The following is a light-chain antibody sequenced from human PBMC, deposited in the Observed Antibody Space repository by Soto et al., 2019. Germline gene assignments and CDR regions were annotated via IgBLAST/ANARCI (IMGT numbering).Light chain of an antibody. CDR2: GAS. CDR1: QSVSSN. V-gene: IGKV3-15*01. J-gene: IGKJ4*01. Sequence: EIVMTQSPATLSVSPGERATLSCRASQSVSSNLAWYQQKPGQAPRLLIYGASSRATGIPARFSGSGSGTEFTLHISRLQSEDFAVYYCQQYNNWHPLTSSGGTQVDIK. CDR3: QQYNNWHPLT.